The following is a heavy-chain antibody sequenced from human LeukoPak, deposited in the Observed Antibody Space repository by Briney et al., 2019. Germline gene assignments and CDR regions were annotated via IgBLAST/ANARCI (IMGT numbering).Heavy chain of an antibody. V-gene: IGHV3-30*18. D-gene: IGHD2-15*01. CDR3: AKDFSLGSIDY. Sequence: PGGSLRLSCAASGFTFSSYGMHWVRQAPGKGLEWVAVISYDGSNKYYADSVKGRFTISRDNSKNTLYLQMNSLRAEDTAVYYCAKDFSLGSIDYWGQGTLVTVSS. CDR2: ISYDGSNK. CDR1: GFTFSSYG. J-gene: IGHJ4*02.